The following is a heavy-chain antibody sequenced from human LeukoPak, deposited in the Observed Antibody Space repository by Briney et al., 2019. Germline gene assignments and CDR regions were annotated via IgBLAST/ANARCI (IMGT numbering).Heavy chain of an antibody. CDR3: ANVYFDILSGRFDY. CDR1: GFTFTGYA. Sequence: GGSLRLSCAASGFTFTGYAMSWVRQAPGKGLEWVSSISRSGASTYYADSVQGRFTISRDNSKNMLYLQMSSLRAEDTAVYHCANVYFDILSGRFDYWGRGSLVTVSS. J-gene: IGHJ4*02. D-gene: IGHD3-9*01. CDR2: ISRSGAST. V-gene: IGHV3-23*01.